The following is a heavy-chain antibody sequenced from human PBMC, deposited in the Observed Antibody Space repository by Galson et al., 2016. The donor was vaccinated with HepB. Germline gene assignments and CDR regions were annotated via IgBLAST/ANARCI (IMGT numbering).Heavy chain of an antibody. D-gene: IGHD2-15*01. CDR1: GGSISSGGYY. CDR2: IYYSGST. CDR3: ARRRVVFALGWFDP. Sequence: TLSLTCTVSGGSISSGGYYWSWIRQHPGKGLEWIGYIYYSGSTYCNPSLKSRVTISVDTSKNQCSLKLTSVTAADTAVYFCARRRVVFALGWFDPWGQGTLVTVSS. V-gene: IGHV4-31*03. J-gene: IGHJ5*02.